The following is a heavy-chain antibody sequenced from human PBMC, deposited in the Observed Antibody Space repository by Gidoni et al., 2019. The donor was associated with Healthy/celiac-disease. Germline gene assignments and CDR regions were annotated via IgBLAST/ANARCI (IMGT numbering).Heavy chain of an antibody. CDR3: AKDARPYYYGMDV. V-gene: IGHV3-30*18. Sequence: QVQLVESGGGAVQPGRSLRLSCAASGFTFSSYGMHWVRQAPGKGLVWVAVISYDGSNKYYADSVKGRFTISRDNSKNTLYLQMNSLRAEDTAVYYCAKDARPYYYGMDVWGQGTTVTVSS. J-gene: IGHJ6*02. CDR1: GFTFSSYG. CDR2: ISYDGSNK.